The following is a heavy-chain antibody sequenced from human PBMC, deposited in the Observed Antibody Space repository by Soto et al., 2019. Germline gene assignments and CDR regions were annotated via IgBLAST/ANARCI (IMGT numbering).Heavy chain of an antibody. CDR1: GGSISSNY. V-gene: IGHV4-59*01. J-gene: IGHJ4*02. CDR2: VYNSGST. D-gene: IGHD6-13*01. CDR3: ARYRREAVAGYTLDN. Sequence: SETLSLTCTVSGGSISSNYWTWIRQPPGKGLEWIGYVYNSGSTNHNPSLKSRVTISEDTSKSQFSLKVNSMTAADTAVYYCARYRREAVAGYTLDNWGQGILVTVSS.